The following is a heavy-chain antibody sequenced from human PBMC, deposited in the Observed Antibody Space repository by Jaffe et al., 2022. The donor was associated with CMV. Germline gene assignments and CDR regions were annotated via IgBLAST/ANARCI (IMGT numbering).Heavy chain of an antibody. J-gene: IGHJ4*02. V-gene: IGHV3-23*04. D-gene: IGHD2-8*01. CDR1: GFTFSSYA. Sequence: EVQLVESGGDLVQPGGSLRLSCAASGFTFSSYAMTWVRQAPGKGLEWVSTISGSGDSTYYADSVKGRFTISRDNSRNTLYLQMNSLRAEDTAVYYCAKARCSNGICSGSDYCGQGTLVTVSS. CDR3: AKARCSNGICSGSDY. CDR2: ISGSGDST.